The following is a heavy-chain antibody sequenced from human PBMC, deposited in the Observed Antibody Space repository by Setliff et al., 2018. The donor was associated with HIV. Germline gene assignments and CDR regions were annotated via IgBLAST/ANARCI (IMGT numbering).Heavy chain of an antibody. D-gene: IGHD1-7*01. V-gene: IGHV4-34*01. CDR1: GGSFSAYS. CDR2: IYHSGST. J-gene: IGHJ6*02. Sequence: SETLSLTCAVYGGSFSAYSWSWIRQPPGKGLEWIGEIYHSGSTNYNPSLKSRVTIPVDKSKNQFSLKLSSVTAADTAVYYCARDLSHRTTGYYYGMDVWGQGTTVTVSS. CDR3: ARDLSHRTTGYYYGMDV.